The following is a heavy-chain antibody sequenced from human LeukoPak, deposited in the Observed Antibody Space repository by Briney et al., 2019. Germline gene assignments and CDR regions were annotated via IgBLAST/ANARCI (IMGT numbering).Heavy chain of an antibody. CDR2: IRYDGSNK. D-gene: IGHD3-10*01. Sequence: GGSLRLSCAASGFTFITYGMHWVRQAPAKGLEWVAFIRYDGSNKYYADSVKCRFTISRDNSKNTLYLQMNSLRAEDTAVYYCAKDGNYYGSGSYYGDAFDIWGQGTMVTVSS. J-gene: IGHJ3*02. CDR1: GFTFITYG. V-gene: IGHV3-30*02. CDR3: AKDGNYYGSGSYYGDAFDI.